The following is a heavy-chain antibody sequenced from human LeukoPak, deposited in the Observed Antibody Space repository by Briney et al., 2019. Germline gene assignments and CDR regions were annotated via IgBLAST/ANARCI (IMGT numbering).Heavy chain of an antibody. CDR1: EFTFSNAW. Sequence: PGGSLRLSCAASEFTFSNAWMSWVRQAPGKGLEWVGRIRSKTDGGTPDYAAPVKGRFTISRDDSQNTLYLQMNSLKSEDTAVYYCTSRVIVPASRSLDSWGQGTLITVSS. D-gene: IGHD2-2*01. CDR2: IRSKTDGGTP. J-gene: IGHJ4*02. CDR3: TSRVIVPASRSLDS. V-gene: IGHV3-15*01.